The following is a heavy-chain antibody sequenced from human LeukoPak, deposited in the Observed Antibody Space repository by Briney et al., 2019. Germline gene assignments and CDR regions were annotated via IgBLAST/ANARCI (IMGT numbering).Heavy chain of an antibody. CDR3: ARDRGYSGYDH. J-gene: IGHJ5*02. Sequence: GGSLRLSCAASGFTLSNYGMYWVRQVPGKGLVWVSRINGDGSLTVYADSVKGRFTISKDNAKNALYLQMNSLRAEDTAVYYCARDRGYSGYDHWGQGTLVTVSS. CDR2: INGDGSLT. CDR1: GFTLSNYG. D-gene: IGHD5-12*01. V-gene: IGHV3-74*01.